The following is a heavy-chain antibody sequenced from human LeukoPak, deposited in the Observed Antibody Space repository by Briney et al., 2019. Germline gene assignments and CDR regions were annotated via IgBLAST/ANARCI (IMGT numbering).Heavy chain of an antibody. CDR3: AREPNLRYFDWLSNNWFDP. J-gene: IGHJ5*02. D-gene: IGHD3-9*01. Sequence: SQTLSLTCAISGDSVSSNSAAWNCIRQSPSRGLEWLGRTYYRSKWYNDYAVSVKSRISINPDTSKNQFSLQLNSVTPEDTAVYYCAREPNLRYFDWLSNNWFDPWGQGTLVIVSS. CDR2: TYYRSKWYN. V-gene: IGHV6-1*01. CDR1: GDSVSSNSAA.